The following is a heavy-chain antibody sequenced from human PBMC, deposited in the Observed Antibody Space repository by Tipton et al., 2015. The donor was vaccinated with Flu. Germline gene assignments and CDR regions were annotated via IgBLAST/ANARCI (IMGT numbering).Heavy chain of an antibody. CDR3: VRVGRGSYYFDY. D-gene: IGHD3-10*01. Sequence: QSGPEVKKPGASVRVSCKASGYTFIVYYLHWVRRAPGQGLEWMGWVSPDSSGGTKVAQNFQGRVTLTRDTSINTAYMDLTGLTSDDTAVYYCVRVGRGSYYFDYWGQGTLVSVSS. J-gene: IGHJ4*02. CDR2: VSPDSSGGT. CDR1: GYTFIVYY. V-gene: IGHV1-2*02.